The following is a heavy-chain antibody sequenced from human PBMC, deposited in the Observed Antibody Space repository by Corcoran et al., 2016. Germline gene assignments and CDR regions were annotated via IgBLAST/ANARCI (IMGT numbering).Heavy chain of an antibody. D-gene: IGHD3-3*01. CDR1: GYTFTSYG. Sequence: QVQLVQSGAEVKKPGASVKVSCKASGYTFTSYGISWVRQAPGQGLEWMGWISAYNGNTNYAQKLQGRVTMTTDTSTSTAYMELRSLRSDDTAVYYCARDAYYDCWSGYYMDAVGIWGQGTMVTVSS. J-gene: IGHJ3*02. V-gene: IGHV1-18*01. CDR2: ISAYNGNT. CDR3: ARDAYYDCWSGYYMDAVGI.